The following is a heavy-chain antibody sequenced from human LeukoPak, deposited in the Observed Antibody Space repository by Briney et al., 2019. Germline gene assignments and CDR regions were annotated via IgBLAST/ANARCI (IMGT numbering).Heavy chain of an antibody. CDR2: IHYSGRP. J-gene: IGHJ6*02. CDR3: ARFGVDYDMDV. V-gene: IGHV4-59*11. CDR1: GGSISGHY. D-gene: IGHD3-16*01. Sequence: SETLSLTCTVSGGSISGHYWTWIRQPPGKGLEWIGQIHYSGRPDYNPSLKSHVTISVDTSKNQLSLKVTSVTGADTAVYYCARFGVDYDMDVWGQGTTVTVSS.